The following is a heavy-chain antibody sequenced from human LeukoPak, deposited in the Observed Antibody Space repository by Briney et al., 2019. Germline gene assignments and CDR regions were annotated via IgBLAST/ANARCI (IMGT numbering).Heavy chain of an antibody. CDR1: GRSFSGYY. Sequence: PSETLSLTCAVYGRSFSGYYWSWIRQPPGKGLEWIGEINHSGSTNYNPSLKSRVTISVDTSKNQFSLKLSSVTAADTAVYYCARGGGAFDYWGQGTLVTVSS. CDR2: INHSGST. D-gene: IGHD2-21*01. CDR3: ARGGGAFDY. V-gene: IGHV4-34*01. J-gene: IGHJ4*02.